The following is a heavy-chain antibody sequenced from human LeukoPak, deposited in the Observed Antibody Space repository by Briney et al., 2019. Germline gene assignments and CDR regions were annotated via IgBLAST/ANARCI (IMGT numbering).Heavy chain of an antibody. CDR3: AKNGGSKAKIFDY. D-gene: IGHD2-15*01. CDR1: GYSISSGYY. CDR2: IYHSGST. Sequence: PSETLSLTCAVSGYSISSGYYWGWIRQPPEKGLEWIGSIYHSGSTYYNPSLKSRVTISVDTSKNQFSLKLSSVTAADTAVYYCAKNGGSKAKIFDYWGQGTLVTVSS. J-gene: IGHJ4*02. V-gene: IGHV4-38-2*01.